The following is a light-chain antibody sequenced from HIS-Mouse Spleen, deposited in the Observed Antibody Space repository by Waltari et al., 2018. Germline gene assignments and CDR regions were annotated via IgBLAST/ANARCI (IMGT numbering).Light chain of an antibody. J-gene: IGLJ3*02. CDR1: SSNIGSNY. CDR3: AAWDDSLSGPWV. V-gene: IGLV1-47*01. Sequence: QSVLTQPPSASGTPGQRVTISCSGSSSNIGSNYVYWYQQLPVTAPKLLIYRNKPRPSVVPYRFSGSKSGTSASLAISGLRSEDEADYYCAAWDDSLSGPWVFGGGTKLTVL. CDR2: RNK.